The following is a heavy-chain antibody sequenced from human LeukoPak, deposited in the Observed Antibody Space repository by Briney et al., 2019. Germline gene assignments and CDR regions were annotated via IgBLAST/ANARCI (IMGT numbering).Heavy chain of an antibody. Sequence: SETLSLTCTVSGGSISSSSYYWGWIRQPPGKGLEWIGSIYYSGSTYYNPSLKSRVTISVDTSKNQFSLKLSSVTAADTAVYYCARQWIQLWLVDYWGQGTLVTVSP. CDR3: ARQWIQLWLVDY. J-gene: IGHJ4*02. D-gene: IGHD5-18*01. CDR2: IYYSGST. V-gene: IGHV4-39*01. CDR1: GGSISSSSYY.